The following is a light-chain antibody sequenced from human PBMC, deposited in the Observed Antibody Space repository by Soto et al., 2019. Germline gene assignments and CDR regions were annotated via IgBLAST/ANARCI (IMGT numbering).Light chain of an antibody. CDR2: DVS. CDR1: SSDVGGYNY. Sequence: QSALTQPRSVSGSPGQSVTISCTGTSSDVGGYNYVSWYQQHPGKAPKLMIYDVSKRPSGVPDRFSGSKSGNTASLTISGLQAEHEADYYCCSYAGSYTFEVFGGGTKLTVL. CDR3: CSYAGSYTFEV. J-gene: IGLJ3*02. V-gene: IGLV2-11*01.